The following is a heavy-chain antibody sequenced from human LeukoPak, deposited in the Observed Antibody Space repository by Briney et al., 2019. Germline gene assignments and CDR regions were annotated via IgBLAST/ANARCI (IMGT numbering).Heavy chain of an antibody. CDR1: GFTFSDHY. CDR3: SRDATGDH. CDR2: SRNRAKSYTT. V-gene: IGHV3-72*01. Sequence: GGSLTLSCAVSGFTFSDHYMDWVRQAPGKGLEWVGRSRNRAKSYTTDYAASEKGRFTISRDDSKSTLYLQMNSLETEDTAVYYCSRDATGDHWGQGTLVSVSS. J-gene: IGHJ4*02.